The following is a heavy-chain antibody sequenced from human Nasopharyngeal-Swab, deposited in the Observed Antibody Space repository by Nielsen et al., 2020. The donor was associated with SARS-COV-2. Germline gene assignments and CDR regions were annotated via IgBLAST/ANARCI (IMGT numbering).Heavy chain of an antibody. J-gene: IGHJ4*02. V-gene: IGHV4-39*01. CDR1: GGSFRANNYY. Sequence: SETLSLTCSVYGGSFRANNYYWIWLDPPPGKGLMWIGSMSESGENYYNPSLRNRVTLSADTSNNLLSLKLDSVTAAGTAMYYCARHSRVTRIVVVTLFDFWGQGIQVTVSS. D-gene: IGHD3-22*01. CDR2: MSESGEN. CDR3: ARHSRVTRIVVVTLFDF.